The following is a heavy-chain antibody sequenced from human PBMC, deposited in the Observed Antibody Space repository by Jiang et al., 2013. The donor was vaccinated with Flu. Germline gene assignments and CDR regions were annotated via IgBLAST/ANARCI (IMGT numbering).Heavy chain of an antibody. CDR3: AREYGDPLVAFDI. J-gene: IGHJ3*02. V-gene: IGHV1-69*01. Sequence: RVTITADESTSTAYMELSSLRSEDTAVYYCAREYGDPLVAFDIWGQGTMVTVSS. D-gene: IGHD4-17*01.